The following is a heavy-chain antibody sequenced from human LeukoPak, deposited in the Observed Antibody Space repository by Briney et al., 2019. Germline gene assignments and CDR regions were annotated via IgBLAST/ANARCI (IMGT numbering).Heavy chain of an antibody. Sequence: ASVKVSCKASGYRFTSYWMHWVRQAPGQGLEWMGIINPSGGNTNYAQKFQGRVTMTRDTSTSTVYMELSSLRSEDTAVYYCARDHLWGSSDAFDIWGQGTMVTVSS. CDR1: GYRFTSYW. CDR3: ARDHLWGSSDAFDI. J-gene: IGHJ3*02. CDR2: INPSGGNT. D-gene: IGHD3-16*01. V-gene: IGHV1-46*01.